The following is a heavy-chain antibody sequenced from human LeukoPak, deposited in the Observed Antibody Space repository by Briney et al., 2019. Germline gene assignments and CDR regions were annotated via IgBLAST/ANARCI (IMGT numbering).Heavy chain of an antibody. CDR1: GFTFSSYG. D-gene: IGHD2-15*01. CDR2: IWYDGSNK. Sequence: GGSLRLSCAASGFTFSSYGMHWVRQAPGKGLEWVAVIWYDGSNKYYADSVKGRFTISRDNSKNTLYLQMNSLRAEDTAVYYCASGLAARTYYYYYGMDVWGQGTTVTVSS. J-gene: IGHJ6*02. V-gene: IGHV3-33*01. CDR3: ASGLAARTYYYYYGMDV.